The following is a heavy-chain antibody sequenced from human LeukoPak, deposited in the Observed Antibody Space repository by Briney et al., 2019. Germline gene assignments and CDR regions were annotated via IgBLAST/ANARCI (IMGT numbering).Heavy chain of an antibody. CDR1: GGSISSGGYY. CDR2: IYYSGST. D-gene: IGHD4-17*01. CDR3: ARDTHNGYGDRGGFDY. J-gene: IGHJ4*02. Sequence: SQTLSLTCTVSGGSISSGGYYWSWTRQHPGKGLEWIGYIYYSGSTYYNPSLKSRVTISVDTSKNQFSLKLSSVTAADTAVYYCARDTHNGYGDRGGFDYWGQGTLVTVSS. V-gene: IGHV4-31*03.